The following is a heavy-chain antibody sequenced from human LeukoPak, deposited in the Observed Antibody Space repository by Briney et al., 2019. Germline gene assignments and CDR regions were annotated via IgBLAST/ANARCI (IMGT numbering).Heavy chain of an antibody. CDR3: ASDWGLSQLEYCSNTNCYMGAFDI. V-gene: IGHV1-18*01. CDR2: ISAYNGNT. CDR1: GYTFTSYG. D-gene: IGHD2-2*02. Sequence: ASVKVSCKASGYTFTSYGISWVRQAPGQGLEWMGWISAYNGNTNYALKLQGRVTMTTDTSTSTAYMELRSLRSDDTAVYYCASDWGLSQLEYCSNTNCYMGAFDIWGQGTMVTVSS. J-gene: IGHJ3*02.